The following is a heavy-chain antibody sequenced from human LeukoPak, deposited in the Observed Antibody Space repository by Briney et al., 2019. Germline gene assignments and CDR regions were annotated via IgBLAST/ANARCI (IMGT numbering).Heavy chain of an antibody. V-gene: IGHV4-39*02. CDR1: GGSISSSVYY. CDR3: ARPMVRGVVDAFDI. Sequence: SETLSLTCTVSGGSISSSVYYWGWIRQPPGKGLEWIGSIYYSGRTYYNPSLKSRVTISVDTSKNHFSLKLSSVTAADTAVYYCARPMVRGVVDAFDIWGQGTMVTVSS. CDR2: IYYSGRT. J-gene: IGHJ3*02. D-gene: IGHD3-10*01.